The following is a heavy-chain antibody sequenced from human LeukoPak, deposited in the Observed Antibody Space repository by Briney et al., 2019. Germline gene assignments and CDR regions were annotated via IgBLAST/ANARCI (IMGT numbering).Heavy chain of an antibody. CDR1: GFTFSTYA. J-gene: IGHJ4*02. Sequence: GGSLRLSCAASGFTFSTYAMSWVRQAPGKGLEWVSVICGSGGATYYADSVKGRFTISRDNSKNTLDLQMNSLRADDTAVYYCAKNSAGSCYSKYDYWGQGALVTVSS. CDR3: AKNSAGSCYSKYDY. V-gene: IGHV3-23*01. CDR2: ICGSGGAT. D-gene: IGHD2-15*01.